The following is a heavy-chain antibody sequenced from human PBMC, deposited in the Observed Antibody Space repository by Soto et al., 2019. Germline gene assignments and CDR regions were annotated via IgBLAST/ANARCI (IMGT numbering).Heavy chain of an antibody. CDR2: ISSSGSTI. CDR3: ARSIAVAFDAFDI. V-gene: IGHV3-11*01. Sequence: GGSLRLSCVASGLTFSDYYMSWIRQAPGKGLEWVSYISSSGSTIYYADSVKGRFTISRDNAKNSLYLQMNSLRAEDTAVYYCARSIAVAFDAFDIWGQGTMVTVSS. CDR1: GLTFSDYY. D-gene: IGHD6-19*01. J-gene: IGHJ3*02.